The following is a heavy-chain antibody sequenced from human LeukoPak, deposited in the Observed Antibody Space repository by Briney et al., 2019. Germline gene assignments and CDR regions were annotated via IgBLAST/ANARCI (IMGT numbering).Heavy chain of an antibody. J-gene: IGHJ5*02. CDR1: GLTFSHYK. CDR2: IGSGSTYI. CDR3: AREGVLGAGFDA. Sequence: GGSLRLSCADSGLTFSHYKMNWVRQAPGKGLEWVSSIGSGSTYIYYAGSVKGRFTISRDNAKNSLYLQMNSLRPEDTALYYCAREGVLGAGFDAWGQGTLVAVSS. D-gene: IGHD3-16*01. V-gene: IGHV3-21*06.